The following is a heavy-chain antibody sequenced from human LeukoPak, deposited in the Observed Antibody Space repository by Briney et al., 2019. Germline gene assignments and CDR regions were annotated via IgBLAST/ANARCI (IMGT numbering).Heavy chain of an antibody. Sequence: GGSLRLSCAASEFTFSSYSMNWVRQAPGKGLEWVSYITNSGNSKSYADSVKGRFTISRDNSKNTLYLQMSSLRAEDTAVYYCARDSRTRWGSMDYWGQGTLVTVSS. CDR1: EFTFSSYS. J-gene: IGHJ4*02. D-gene: IGHD3-16*01. CDR2: ITNSGNSK. CDR3: ARDSRTRWGSMDY. V-gene: IGHV3-48*01.